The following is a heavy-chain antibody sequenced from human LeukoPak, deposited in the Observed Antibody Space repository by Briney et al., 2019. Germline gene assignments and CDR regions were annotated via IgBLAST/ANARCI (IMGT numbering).Heavy chain of an antibody. CDR1: GGSFSGYY. CDR2: IYYSGST. CDR3: ARDPSRGYSGYVAFDI. Sequence: KPSETLSLTCAVYGGSFSGYYWSWIRQPPGKGLEWIGYIYYSGSTNYNPSLKSRVTISVDTSKNQFSLKLSSVTAADTAVYYCARDPSRGYSGYVAFDIWGQGTMVTVSS. V-gene: IGHV4-59*01. D-gene: IGHD5-12*01. J-gene: IGHJ3*02.